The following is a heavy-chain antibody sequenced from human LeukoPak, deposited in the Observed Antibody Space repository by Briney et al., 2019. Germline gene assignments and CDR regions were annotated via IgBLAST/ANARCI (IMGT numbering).Heavy chain of an antibody. D-gene: IGHD5-24*01. V-gene: IGHV4-59*01. CDR3: AGKRRVGYNWVY. Sequence: SETLSLTCTVSGGSISSYYWSWIRQPPGKGLEWIGYIYYSGSTNYNPSLKSRVTISVDTSKNQFSLKLSSVTAADTAVYYCAGKRRVGYNWVYWGQGTLVTVSS. CDR1: GGSISSYY. CDR2: IYYSGST. J-gene: IGHJ4*02.